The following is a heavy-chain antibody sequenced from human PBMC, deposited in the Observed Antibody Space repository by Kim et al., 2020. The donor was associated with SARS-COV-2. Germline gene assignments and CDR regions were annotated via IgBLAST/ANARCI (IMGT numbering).Heavy chain of an antibody. J-gene: IGHJ5*02. CDR2: INHSGST. CDR1: GGSFSGYY. D-gene: IGHD2-15*01. V-gene: IGHV4-34*01. Sequence: SETLSLTCAVYGGSFSGYYWSWIRQPPGKGLEWIGEINHSGSTNYNPSLKSRVTISVDTSKNQFSLQLSSVTAADTAVYYCARSAIPFRGRFDPWGQGTLVTVSS. CDR3: ARSAIPFRGRFDP.